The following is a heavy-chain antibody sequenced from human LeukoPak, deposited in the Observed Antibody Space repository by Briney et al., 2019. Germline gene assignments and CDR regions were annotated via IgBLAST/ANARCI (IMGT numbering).Heavy chain of an antibody. CDR1: GFTFSSYE. Sequence: GGSLRLSCAASGFTFSSYEMNWVRQAPGKGLEWVSYISSSGSTIYYADSVKGRFTISRGNAKNSLYLQMNSLRAEDTAVYYCARGAGSGADYYYYYYMDVWGKGTTVTVSS. V-gene: IGHV3-48*03. CDR2: ISSSGSTI. J-gene: IGHJ6*03. CDR3: ARGAGSGADYYYYYYMDV. D-gene: IGHD1-26*01.